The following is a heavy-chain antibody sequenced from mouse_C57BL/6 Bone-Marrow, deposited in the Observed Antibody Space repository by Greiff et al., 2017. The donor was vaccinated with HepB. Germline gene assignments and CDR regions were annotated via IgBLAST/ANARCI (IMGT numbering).Heavy chain of an antibody. V-gene: IGHV1-69*01. CDR2: LDPSDSYT. CDR1: GYTFTSYW. D-gene: IGHD1-1*01. J-gene: IGHJ4*01. Sequence: QVQLQQPGAELVMPGASVKLSCKASGYTFTSYWMHWVKQRPGQGLEWLGELDPSDSYTNYNQKFKGKSTLTVDKSSSTAYMQLSSLTSEDSAVYYCARDLKGYGSSYGDYAMDYWGQGTSVTVSS. CDR3: ARDLKGYGSSYGDYAMDY.